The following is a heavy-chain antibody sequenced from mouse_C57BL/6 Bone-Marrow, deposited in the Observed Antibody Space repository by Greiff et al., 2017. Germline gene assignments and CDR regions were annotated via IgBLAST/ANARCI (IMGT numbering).Heavy chain of an antibody. CDR2: IYPGNSDT. J-gene: IGHJ1*03. CDR1: GYTFTSYW. CDR3: TRDRVSPTTVVGGYFDV. V-gene: IGHV1-5*01. D-gene: IGHD1-1*01. Sequence: EVQLQQSGTVLARPGASVKMSCKTSGYTFTSYWMHWVKQRPGQGLEWIGAIYPGNSDTSYNQKFKGKAKLTAVTSASTAYMELSSLTNEDSAVYYCTRDRVSPTTVVGGYFDVWGTGTTVTVSS.